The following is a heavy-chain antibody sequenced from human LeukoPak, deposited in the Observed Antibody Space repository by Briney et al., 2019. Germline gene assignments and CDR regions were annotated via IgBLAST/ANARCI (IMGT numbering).Heavy chain of an antibody. Sequence: GASVKVSCKASGYTFTSYGISWVRQAPGQGLEWMGWISAYNGNTNYAQKLQGRVTMTTDTSTSTAYMELRSLRSDDTAVYYCARSQLSYYYDSSGYFSAEYFQHWGQGTLVTVSS. V-gene: IGHV1-18*01. CDR3: ARSQLSYYYDSSGYFSAEYFQH. CDR2: ISAYNGNT. CDR1: GYTFTSYG. J-gene: IGHJ1*01. D-gene: IGHD3-22*01.